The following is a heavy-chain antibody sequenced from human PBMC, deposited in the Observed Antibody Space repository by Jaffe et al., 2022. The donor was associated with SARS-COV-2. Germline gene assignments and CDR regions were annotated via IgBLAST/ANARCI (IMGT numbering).Heavy chain of an antibody. CDR3: AKDPGALYYGDSFDY. CDR2: ISNSGGST. D-gene: IGHD4-17*01. J-gene: IGHJ4*02. V-gene: IGHV3-23*01. CDR1: GFTFSSFA. Sequence: EVQLLESGGGLVQPGGSLRLSCAASGFTFSSFAMSWVRQAPGKGLEWVSGISNSGGSTYYVDSVKGRFTISRDNSKNTLYLQMNSLRAEDTAVYYCAKDPGALYYGDSFDYWGQGTLVTVSS.